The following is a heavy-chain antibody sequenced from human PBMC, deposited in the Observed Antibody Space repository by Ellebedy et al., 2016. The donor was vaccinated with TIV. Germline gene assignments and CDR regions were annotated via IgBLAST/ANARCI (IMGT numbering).Heavy chain of an antibody. J-gene: IGHJ4*01. CDR1: GYSSGYY. V-gene: IGHV4-38-2*02. CDR2: IYYTGST. CDR3: VRSSDNRGYYHDY. D-gene: IGHD3-22*01. Sequence: SETLSLTXSVSGYSSGYYWGWIRQPPGKGLEWIGSIYYTGSTYYNPSLNSRVTISGDTSKNQLSLRLSLVTAADTAVYYCVRSSDNRGYYHDYWGHGTLVTVSS.